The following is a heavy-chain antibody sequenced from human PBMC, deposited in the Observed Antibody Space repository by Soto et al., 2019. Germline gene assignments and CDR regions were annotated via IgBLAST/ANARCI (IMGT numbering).Heavy chain of an antibody. CDR3: ARFRYYDILTGYYFASVDL. Sequence: QVQLQESGPGQVKPSQTLSLTCTVSGGSINTGGHYWSWIRQHPGKGLEWIANIYYTGSTYYNPSLKSRVIISVDMSKSQVSLNLNSVTAADTAVYYCARFRYYDILTGYYFASVDLWGQGTLVTVSS. CDR2: IYYTGST. D-gene: IGHD3-9*01. J-gene: IGHJ4*02. V-gene: IGHV4-31*03. CDR1: GGSINTGGHY.